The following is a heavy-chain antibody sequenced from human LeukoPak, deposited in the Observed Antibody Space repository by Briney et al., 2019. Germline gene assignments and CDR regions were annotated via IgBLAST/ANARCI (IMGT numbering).Heavy chain of an antibody. CDR1: GYRFTDYW. V-gene: IGHV5-51*01. J-gene: IGHJ4*02. D-gene: IGHD5-12*01. Sequence: GESLKISCKGSGYRFTDYWIAWVRRMPGKGLEWMGIVYPSNSETRYSPSFQGQVTISADKSISTGYLQWSSLKASDTAMYFCARHRYSGSDTQGFDYWGQGTLVTVSS. CDR3: ARHRYSGSDTQGFDY. CDR2: VYPSNSET.